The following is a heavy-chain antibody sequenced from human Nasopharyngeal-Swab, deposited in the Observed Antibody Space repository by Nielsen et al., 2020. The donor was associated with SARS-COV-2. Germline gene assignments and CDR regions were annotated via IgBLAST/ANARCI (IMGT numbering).Heavy chain of an antibody. Sequence: GASLKISCAASDFIFSASAIHLVRQASGKGLEWVGRIGDKDHNYATTYGASVQGRFTISSDDSKNTAFLRMDSLKTEDTPLYYCTTDFYFDYWCQGTLVTVSS. CDR2: IGDKDHNYAT. J-gene: IGHJ4*02. CDR1: DFIFSASA. V-gene: IGHV3-73*01. CDR3: TTDFYFDY.